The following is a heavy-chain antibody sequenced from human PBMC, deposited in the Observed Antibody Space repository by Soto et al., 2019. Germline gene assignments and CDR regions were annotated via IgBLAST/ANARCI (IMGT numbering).Heavy chain of an antibody. V-gene: IGHV3-74*01. D-gene: IGHD6-19*01. CDR1: GFTFSSFW. CDR3: VRGSSGWNGMDV. Sequence: EVQLVESGGALVQPGGSLRLSCAASGFTFSSFWMHWVRQAPGKGLVCLSLINKDGRSTNYADTVKGRFTISRDNAKNGLYLQLNRLRAEDTAVYYCVRGSSGWNGMDVWGQGTTVTVSS. J-gene: IGHJ6*02. CDR2: INKDGRST.